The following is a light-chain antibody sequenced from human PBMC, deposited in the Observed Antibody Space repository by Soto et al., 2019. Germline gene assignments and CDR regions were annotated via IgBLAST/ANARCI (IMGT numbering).Light chain of an antibody. Sequence: EVVMTQSPATLSVSPGERATLSCRASVSVRSYLAWYQQKPGQAPRLLIYGASTRATGIPARFSGSGSGTEFTLTISSLQSEDFAIYYCQQYNNWPPITFGQGTRLEIK. CDR3: QQYNNWPPIT. J-gene: IGKJ5*01. CDR2: GAS. V-gene: IGKV3-15*01. CDR1: VSVRSY.